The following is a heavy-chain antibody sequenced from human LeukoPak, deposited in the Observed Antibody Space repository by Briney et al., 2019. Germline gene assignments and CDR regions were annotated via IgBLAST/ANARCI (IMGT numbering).Heavy chain of an antibody. Sequence: SETLSLTCTVSGGSISSGSYYWSWIRQPAGKGLEWIGRIYTSGSTNYNPSLKSRVTISVDTSKNQFSLKLSSVTAADTAVYYCTVGYGSSTRCYDGNDYWGQGTLVTVSS. D-gene: IGHD2-2*01. CDR2: IYTSGST. CDR1: GGSISSGSYY. CDR3: TVGYGSSTRCYDGNDY. V-gene: IGHV4-61*02. J-gene: IGHJ4*02.